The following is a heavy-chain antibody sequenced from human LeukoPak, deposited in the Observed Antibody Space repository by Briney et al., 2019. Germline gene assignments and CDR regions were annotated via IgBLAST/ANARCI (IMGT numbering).Heavy chain of an antibody. CDR3: AKDRDEEVYAFDI. CDR1: GFTFNSYW. Sequence: QSGGSLRLSCAASGFTFNSYWMSWVRQAPGKGLEWVTNIKEDGSEKKYVDSVKGRFTISRDNAKNLLFLQMNSLRAEDTAVYYCAKDRDEEVYAFDIWGQGTLVAVSS. J-gene: IGHJ3*02. V-gene: IGHV3-7*01. CDR2: IKEDGSEK.